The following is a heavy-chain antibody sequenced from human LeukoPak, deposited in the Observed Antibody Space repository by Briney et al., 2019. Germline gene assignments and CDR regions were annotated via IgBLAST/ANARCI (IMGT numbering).Heavy chain of an antibody. CDR2: INWKSVTI. CDR1: GFSINEYG. Sequence: PGGSLRLSCSASGFSINEYGMHWVRQAPGKGLEWVSGINWKSVTIGYADPVKGRFTISRDNTKNSLYLQMSSLRPEDTALYYCVKDFRTRSDYPAFDHWGQGTLVTVSS. CDR3: VKDFRTRSDYPAFDH. J-gene: IGHJ4*02. V-gene: IGHV3-9*01. D-gene: IGHD3-22*01.